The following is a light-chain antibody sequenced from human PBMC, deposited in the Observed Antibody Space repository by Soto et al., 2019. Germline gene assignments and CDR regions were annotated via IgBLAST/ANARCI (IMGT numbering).Light chain of an antibody. J-gene: IGKJ4*01. Sequence: EIVLTQSPGTLSLSPGERATLSCRASQSVSSSYLAWYQQKPGQAPRLLIYGASSRATGLPHRFSGSGSGTDFSLTIRRLEPGDFAVYYCHQYDSSPLTFGGGTKVEIK. V-gene: IGKV3-20*01. CDR1: QSVSSSY. CDR2: GAS. CDR3: HQYDSSPLT.